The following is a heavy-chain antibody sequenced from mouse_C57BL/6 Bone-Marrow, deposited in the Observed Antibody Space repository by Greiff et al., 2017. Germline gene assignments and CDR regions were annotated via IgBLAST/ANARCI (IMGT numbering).Heavy chain of an antibody. CDR1: GFSLTSYG. CDR2: IWGVGST. CDR3: ASVSCYDGFAY. J-gene: IGHJ3*01. D-gene: IGHD2-12*01. Sequence: VKLQQSGPGLVAPSQSLSITCTVSGFSLTSYGVDWVRQSPGKGLEWLGVIWGVGSTNYNSALKSRLSISKDNSKSQVFLKMNSLQTDDTAMYYCASVSCYDGFAYWGQGTLVTVSA. V-gene: IGHV2-6*01.